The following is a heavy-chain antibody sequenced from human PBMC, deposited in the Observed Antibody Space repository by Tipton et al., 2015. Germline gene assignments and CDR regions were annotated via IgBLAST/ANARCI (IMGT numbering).Heavy chain of an antibody. CDR2: ISYSGST. V-gene: IGHV4-61*03. J-gene: IGHJ6*02. CDR3: ARDSEHGMDV. Sequence: TLSLTCSVSGGSVSSANYYWSWIRQPPGKGLEWMGYISYSGSTHYNPSLKSRVSISLDTSKNHFSLSLTSVTAAGTAIYYCARDSEHGMDVWGQGTTVTVSS. CDR1: GGSVSSANYY.